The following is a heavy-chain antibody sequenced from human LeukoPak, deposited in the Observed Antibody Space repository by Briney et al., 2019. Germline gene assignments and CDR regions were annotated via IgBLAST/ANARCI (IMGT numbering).Heavy chain of an antibody. J-gene: IGHJ6*02. CDR1: GGSFSGYY. CDR2: INHSGST. D-gene: IGHD5-18*01. CDR3: ARGGGYSCGPHYYYYGMDV. Sequence: SETLSLTCAVYGGSFSGYYWSWIRQPPGKGLEWIGEINHSGSTNYDPSLKSRVTISVDTSKNQFSLKLSSVTAADTAVYYCARGGGYSCGPHYYYYGMDVWGQGTTVTVSS. V-gene: IGHV4-34*01.